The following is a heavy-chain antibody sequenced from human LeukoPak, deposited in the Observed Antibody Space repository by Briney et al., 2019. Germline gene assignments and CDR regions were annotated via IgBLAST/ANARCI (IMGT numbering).Heavy chain of an antibody. D-gene: IGHD3-22*01. CDR3: ARVLSRSGYFLGY. V-gene: IGHV1-2*02. J-gene: IGHJ4*02. CDR1: GYTFTGYY. Sequence: ASVKVSCKASGYTFTGYYMHWVRQAPGQGLEWMGWINPNSGGTNYAQKFQGRVTITRDTSISTAYMELSRLRSDDTAVYYCARVLSRSGYFLGYWGQGTLVTVSS. CDR2: INPNSGGT.